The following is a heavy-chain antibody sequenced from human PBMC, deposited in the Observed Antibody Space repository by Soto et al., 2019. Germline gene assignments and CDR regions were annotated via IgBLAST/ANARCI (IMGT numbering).Heavy chain of an antibody. Sequence: EVQLVESGGGLVQPGGSLRLSCAASGFTFSSYWMHWVRQAPGKGLVWVSRINSDGSITNYADTVKGRFTISRDNAKNTVYLQMNSLRAEDTAVYYCVGVRWTYYFDYWGQGTLVTVSS. CDR1: GFTFSSYW. CDR2: INSDGSIT. V-gene: IGHV3-74*01. J-gene: IGHJ4*02. D-gene: IGHD2-8*01. CDR3: VGVRWTYYFDY.